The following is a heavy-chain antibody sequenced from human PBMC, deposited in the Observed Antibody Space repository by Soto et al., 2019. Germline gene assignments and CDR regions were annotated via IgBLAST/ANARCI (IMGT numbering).Heavy chain of an antibody. Sequence: PGGSLRLSCAASGFTFSSYSMNWVRQAPGKGLEWVSSISSSSSYIYYADSVKGRFTISRDNAKNSLYLQMNSPRAEDTAVYYCARVGATTSPISWFDPWGQGTLVTVSS. V-gene: IGHV3-21*01. CDR3: ARVGATTSPISWFDP. CDR2: ISSSSSYI. J-gene: IGHJ5*02. D-gene: IGHD1-26*01. CDR1: GFTFSSYS.